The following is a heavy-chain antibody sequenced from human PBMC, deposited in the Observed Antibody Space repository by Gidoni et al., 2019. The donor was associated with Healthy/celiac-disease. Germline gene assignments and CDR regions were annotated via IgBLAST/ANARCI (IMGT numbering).Heavy chain of an antibody. CDR3: TRGYSYGPQENDAFDI. V-gene: IGHV3-73*02. D-gene: IGHD5-18*01. Sequence: EVQLVESGGGLVQPGGSLKLSCAAPGFTFRGSAMHWVRQASGKGLGWVGRIRSKANSYATAYAASVKGRFTISRDDSKNTAYLQMNSLKTEDTAVYYCTRGYSYGPQENDAFDIWGQGTMVTVSS. CDR2: IRSKANSYAT. J-gene: IGHJ3*02. CDR1: GFTFRGSA.